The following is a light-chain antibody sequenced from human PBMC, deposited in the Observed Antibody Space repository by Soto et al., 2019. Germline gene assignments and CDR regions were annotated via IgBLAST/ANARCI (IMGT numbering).Light chain of an antibody. CDR1: QSVSASY. Sequence: EIVLTQSPGTLSLSPGERATLSCRATQSVSASYFAWYQQKPGQAPRLLVYGASSRATGIPDRFSGSESGTDLTLTSSRVEPEDFAVYYCQHYGSSPFTFGPGTRVDIK. CDR3: QHYGSSPFT. CDR2: GAS. J-gene: IGKJ3*01. V-gene: IGKV3-20*01.